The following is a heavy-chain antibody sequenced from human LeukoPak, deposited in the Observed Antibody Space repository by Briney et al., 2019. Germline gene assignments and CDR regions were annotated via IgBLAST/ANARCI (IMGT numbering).Heavy chain of an antibody. J-gene: IGHJ4*02. D-gene: IGHD2-15*01. CDR3: ARVQGCGGGTCYFHY. CDR1: GFTFINYW. CDR2: INSDGSST. Sequence: PGGSLRLSCAASGFTFINYWMVWVRQAPGKGLLWVSRINSDGSSTTYADSVKGRFTISRDNAKNTVYLQMNSLRAEDTAVYYCARVQGCGGGTCYFHYWGQGTLVTVSS. V-gene: IGHV3-74*01.